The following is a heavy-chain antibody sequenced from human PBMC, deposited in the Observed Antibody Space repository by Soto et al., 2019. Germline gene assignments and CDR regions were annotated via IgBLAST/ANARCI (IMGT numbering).Heavy chain of an antibody. CDR3: ARGLYDFWSGYYNGYFDY. D-gene: IGHD3-3*01. CDR2: IYYSGST. J-gene: IGHJ4*02. V-gene: IGHV4-59*01. Sequence: SETLSLTCTVSGGSISSYYWSWIRQPPGKGLEWIGYIYYSGSTNYNPSLKSRVTISVDTSKNQFSLKLSSVPAADTAVYYCARGLYDFWSGYYNGYFDYWGQGTLVTVSS. CDR1: GGSISSYY.